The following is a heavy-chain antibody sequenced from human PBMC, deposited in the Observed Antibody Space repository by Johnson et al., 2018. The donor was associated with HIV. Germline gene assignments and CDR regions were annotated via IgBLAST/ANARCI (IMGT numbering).Heavy chain of an antibody. CDR1: GFTFSSYA. J-gene: IGHJ3*02. CDR2: ISSSGSTI. Sequence: EVQLVESGGGVVQPGRSLRLSCAASGFTFSSYAMHWVRQAPGKGLEWVSYISSSGSTIYYADSVKGRFTISRDNAKNSLYLQINSLRPEDTAVYYCARLPSGYSRDDLDIWGQGTMVTVSS. D-gene: IGHD5-18*01. V-gene: IGHV3-48*04. CDR3: ARLPSGYSRDDLDI.